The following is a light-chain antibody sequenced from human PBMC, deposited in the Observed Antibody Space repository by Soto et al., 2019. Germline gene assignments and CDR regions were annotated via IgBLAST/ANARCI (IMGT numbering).Light chain of an antibody. Sequence: QSALTQPASVSGSLGQSITISCTGTSRDVGGYNFVSWYQQHPGKAPKLMIYEVNSRPSGVSNRFSGSKSGNTASLTISGLQAEDEADYYCCSYAGSITFTFGGGTKLTVL. J-gene: IGLJ2*01. CDR2: EVN. V-gene: IGLV2-14*01. CDR3: CSYAGSITFT. CDR1: SRDVGGYNF.